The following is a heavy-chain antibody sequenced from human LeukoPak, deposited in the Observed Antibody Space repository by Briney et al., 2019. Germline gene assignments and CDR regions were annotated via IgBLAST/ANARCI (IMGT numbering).Heavy chain of an antibody. D-gene: IGHD3-10*01. V-gene: IGHV1-2*02. J-gene: IGHJ4*02. CDR2: INPNSGGT. CDR1: GYTFTGYY. Sequence: ASVKVSCKASGYTFTGYYMHWVRQAPGQGLEWMGWINPNSGGTNYAQKFQGRVTMTRDTSISTAYMELSRLRSDDTAVYYCARDLSEGFGELFRDYWGQGTLVTVSS. CDR3: ARDLSEGFGELFRDY.